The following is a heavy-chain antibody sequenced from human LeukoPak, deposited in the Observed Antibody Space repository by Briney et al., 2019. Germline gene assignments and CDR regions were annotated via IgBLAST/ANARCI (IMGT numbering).Heavy chain of an antibody. CDR3: ARAGYYYYYMDV. CDR2: INHSGST. Sequence: SETLSLTCAVYGGSFSGYYWSWIRQPPGKGLEWIGEINHSGSTNYNPSLKSRVTISVDTSKNQFSLKLSSVTAADTAVYYCARAGYYYYYMDVGGKGTTVTVSS. J-gene: IGHJ6*03. CDR1: GGSFSGYY. V-gene: IGHV4-34*01.